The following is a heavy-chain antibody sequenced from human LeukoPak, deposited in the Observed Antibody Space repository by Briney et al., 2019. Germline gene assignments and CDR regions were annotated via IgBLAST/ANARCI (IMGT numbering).Heavy chain of an antibody. CDR3: ASFCSSTSCYTWYYFDY. Sequence: GGCLRLSCAASGFTVSSNYMSWVRQAPGKGLEWVSVIYSGGSTYYADSVKGRFTISRDNSKNTLYLQMNSLRAEDTAVYYCASFCSSTSCYTWYYFDYWGQGTLVTVSS. D-gene: IGHD2-2*02. V-gene: IGHV3-66*02. J-gene: IGHJ4*02. CDR2: IYSGGST. CDR1: GFTVSSNY.